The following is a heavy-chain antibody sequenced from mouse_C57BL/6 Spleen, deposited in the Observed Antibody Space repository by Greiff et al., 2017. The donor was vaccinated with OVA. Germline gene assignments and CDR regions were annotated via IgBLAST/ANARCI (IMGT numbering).Heavy chain of an antibody. CDR2: INPNYGTT. Sequence: VMPGASVKISCKASGYSFTDYNMNWVKQSNGQSLEWIGVINPNYGTTSYNQKFKGKATLTVDQSSSTAYMQLNSLTSEDSAVYYCARGGDYDGDYYAMDYWGQGTSVTVSS. J-gene: IGHJ4*01. D-gene: IGHD2-4*01. CDR1: GYSFTDYN. CDR3: ARGGDYDGDYYAMDY. V-gene: IGHV1-39*01.